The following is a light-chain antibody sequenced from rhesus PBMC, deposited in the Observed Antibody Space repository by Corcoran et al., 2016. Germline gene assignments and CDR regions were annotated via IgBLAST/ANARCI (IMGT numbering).Light chain of an antibody. V-gene: IGKV1-21*01. Sequence: DIQMTQSPSSLSASVGDRVTITCRASQGITNDLAWYQQRPGETHKLLICEASSLQSGIPSRFTGSGSGTDFTLTISSMHSEDFATYYCQHYYSPPYNFGQGTKVEI. CDR1: QGITND. CDR2: EAS. J-gene: IGKJ2*01. CDR3: QHYYSPPYN.